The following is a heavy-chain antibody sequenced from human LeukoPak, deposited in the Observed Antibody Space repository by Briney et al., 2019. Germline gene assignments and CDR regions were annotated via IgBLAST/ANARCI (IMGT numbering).Heavy chain of an antibody. CDR1: GFTFSSYG. Sequence: GGSLRLSCAASGFTFSSYGIHWVRQAPGKGLEWVAFIRYDGSNKYYADSVKGRFTISRDNSKNTLYLQMNSLRAEDTAVYYCAKDSRYYYDSSGYYYFDYWGQGTLVTVSS. V-gene: IGHV3-30*02. CDR3: AKDSRYYYDSSGYYYFDY. J-gene: IGHJ4*02. D-gene: IGHD3-22*01. CDR2: IRYDGSNK.